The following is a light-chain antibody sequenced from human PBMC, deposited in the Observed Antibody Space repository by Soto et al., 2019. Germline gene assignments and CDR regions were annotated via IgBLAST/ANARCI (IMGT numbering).Light chain of an antibody. V-gene: IGKV1-39*01. Sequence: DIQMTQSPSSLSASVGDRVTITCRASQSISSSLNWYHHKSGEAPKLLIYAASNMQSGVPSRFSGGGSGTDFTLTISSLQPEDFATYYCQETYSLTFAGGNNVEIK. CDR2: AAS. CDR1: QSISSS. CDR3: QETYSLT. J-gene: IGKJ4*01.